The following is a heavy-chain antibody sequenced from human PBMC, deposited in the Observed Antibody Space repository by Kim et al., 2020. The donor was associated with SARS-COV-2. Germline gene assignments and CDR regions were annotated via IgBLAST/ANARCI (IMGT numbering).Heavy chain of an antibody. Sequence: GGSLRLSCVASGFTFSSYTLQWVRQSPGKGLEFVSAITGDGGGISYASSVKGRFTASRDNSKNTLYLQMGSLRPEDMAVYYFAREPGYGDLDYWGQGTLVTVSS. CDR3: AREPGYGDLDY. CDR1: GFTFSSYT. CDR2: ITGDGGGI. V-gene: IGHV3-64*01. D-gene: IGHD4-17*01. J-gene: IGHJ4*01.